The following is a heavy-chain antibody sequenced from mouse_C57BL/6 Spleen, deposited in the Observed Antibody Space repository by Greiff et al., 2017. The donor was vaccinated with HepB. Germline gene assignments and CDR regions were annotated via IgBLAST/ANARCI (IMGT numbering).Heavy chain of an antibody. V-gene: IGHV1-81*01. CDR2: IYPRSGNT. Sequence: QVQLKESGAELARPGASVKLSCKASGYTFTSYGISWVKQRTGQGLEWIGEIYPRSGNTYYNEKFKGKATLTADKSSSTAYMELRSLTSEDSAVYFCARWDYSNFDYWGQGTTLTVSS. CDR1: GYTFTSYG. D-gene: IGHD2-5*01. J-gene: IGHJ2*01. CDR3: ARWDYSNFDY.